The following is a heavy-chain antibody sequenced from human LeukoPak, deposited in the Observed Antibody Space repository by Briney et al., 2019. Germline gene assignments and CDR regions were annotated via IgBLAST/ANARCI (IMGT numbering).Heavy chain of an antibody. J-gene: IGHJ4*02. D-gene: IGHD2-2*02. V-gene: IGHV3-30-3*01. CDR2: ISYDGSNK. Sequence: GRSLRLSCAASGFTFSSYAMHWVRQAPGKGLEWVAVISYDGSNKYYADSVKGRFTISRDNSKNTLYLQMNSLRAEDTAVYYCAKEGTYCSSTSCYRSPFDYWGQGTLVTVSS. CDR3: AKEGTYCSSTSCYRSPFDY. CDR1: GFTFSSYA.